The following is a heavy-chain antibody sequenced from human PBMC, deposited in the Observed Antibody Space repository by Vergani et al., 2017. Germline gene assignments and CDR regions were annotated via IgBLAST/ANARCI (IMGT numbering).Heavy chain of an antibody. V-gene: IGHV4-39*07. CDR2: IYYSGST. Sequence: QLQLQESGPGLVKPSETLSLTCTVSGGSISSSSYYWGWIRQPPGKGLEWIGSIYYSGSTYYNPSLKSRVAISVDTSKNQFSLKLSSVTAADTAVYYCARDGGVRIAARPYYYYGMDVWGQGTTVTVSS. J-gene: IGHJ6*02. CDR3: ARDGGVRIAARPYYYYGMDV. D-gene: IGHD6-6*01. CDR1: GGSISSSSYY.